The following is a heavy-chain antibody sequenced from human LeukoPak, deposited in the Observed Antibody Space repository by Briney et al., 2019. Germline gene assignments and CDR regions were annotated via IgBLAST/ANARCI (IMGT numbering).Heavy chain of an antibody. CDR3: ASNGGYDSSGYFDY. J-gene: IGHJ4*02. D-gene: IGHD3-22*01. CDR1: CSSISSGGYY. Sequence: SEILSLTCTVSCSSISSGGYYWSWIRQHPGEGLEWIGYIYYSGSTYYNPSLKSRVTISVDTYKNQFSLKLSSVTNADTAVYYCASNGGYDSSGYFDYWGQGTLVTVSS. V-gene: IGHV4-31*03. CDR2: IYYSGST.